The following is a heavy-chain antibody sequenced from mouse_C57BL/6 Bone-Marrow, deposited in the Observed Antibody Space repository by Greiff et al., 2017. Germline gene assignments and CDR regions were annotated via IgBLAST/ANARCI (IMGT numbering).Heavy chain of an antibody. D-gene: IGHD1-1*01. CDR3: ARSAYYGSSFYGSYYFDY. Sequence: QVQLQQPGAELVMPGASVKLSCKASGYTFTSYWMHWVKQRPGQGLEWIGEIDPSDSYTNYNQKFKGNSTLTVDKSSSTAYMQLSSLTSEDSAVYYCARSAYYGSSFYGSYYFDYWGQGTTLTVSS. J-gene: IGHJ2*01. V-gene: IGHV1-69*01. CDR2: IDPSDSYT. CDR1: GYTFTSYW.